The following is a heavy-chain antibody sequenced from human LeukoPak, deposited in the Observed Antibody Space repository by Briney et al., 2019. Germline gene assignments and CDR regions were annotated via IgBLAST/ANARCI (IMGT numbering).Heavy chain of an antibody. Sequence: ASVKVSCKVSGYTLTELSMYWVRQAPGKGLEWMGGFDPEDGETIYAQKFQGRVSMTEDTSTDIAYMELSSLRSEDTAVYYCSTGARGYAFGGGYPGLVFCYWGQRTPVTAAS. CDR2: FDPEDGET. CDR3: STGARGYAFGGGYPGLVFCY. CDR1: GYTLTELS. J-gene: IGHJ4*02. D-gene: IGHD3-3*01. V-gene: IGHV1-24*01.